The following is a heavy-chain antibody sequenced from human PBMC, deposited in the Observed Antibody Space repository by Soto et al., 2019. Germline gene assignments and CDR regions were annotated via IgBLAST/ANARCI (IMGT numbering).Heavy chain of an antibody. Sequence: EVQLVESGGGLVKPGGSLRLSCEASGFTFNKHNMNWVRQAPGKGLEWVSSITSASSYIYYTDSVKGRFTISRDNAKNSLYLQMNSLRAEDTAVYYCATEASQWLAHEFDYWGRGVLVTVSS. D-gene: IGHD6-19*01. CDR3: ATEASQWLAHEFDY. CDR2: ITSASSYI. CDR1: GFTFNKHN. V-gene: IGHV3-21*01. J-gene: IGHJ4*02.